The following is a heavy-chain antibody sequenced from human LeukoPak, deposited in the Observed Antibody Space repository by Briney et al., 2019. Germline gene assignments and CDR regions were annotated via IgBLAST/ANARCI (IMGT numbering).Heavy chain of an antibody. CDR3: ARVTTGTTWGPSFFYYYYYYMDV. CDR2: MNPNSGNT. CDR1: GYTFTSYD. V-gene: IGHV1-8*03. Sequence: GASVKVSCKASGYTFTSYDINWVRQATGQGLEWMGWMNPNSGNTGYAQKFQGRVTITRNTSISTAYMELSSLRSEDTAVYYCARVTTGTTWGPSFFYYYYYYMDVWGKGTTVTISS. D-gene: IGHD1-1*01. J-gene: IGHJ6*03.